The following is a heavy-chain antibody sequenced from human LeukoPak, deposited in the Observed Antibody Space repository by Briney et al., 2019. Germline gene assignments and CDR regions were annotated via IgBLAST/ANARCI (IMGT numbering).Heavy chain of an antibody. CDR3: ARGFSDIVVVPAASGVNWFDP. J-gene: IGHJ5*02. CDR2: IYYSGST. CDR1: GGSISSGGYY. Sequence: SQTLSLTCTVSGGSISSGGYYWSWIRQHPGKGLEWIGYIYYSGSTYYNPSLKSRATISVDTSKNQFSLELSSVTAADTAVYYCARGFSDIVVVPAASGVNWFDPWGRGTLVTVSS. V-gene: IGHV4-31*03. D-gene: IGHD2-2*01.